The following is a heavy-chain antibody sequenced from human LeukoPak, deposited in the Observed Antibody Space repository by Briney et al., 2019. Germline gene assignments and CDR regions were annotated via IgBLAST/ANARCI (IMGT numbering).Heavy chain of an antibody. Sequence: GASVKVSCKTLGYTFITSSIYWVRQAPGQRLEWLGWITVASGNTRYSENLQGRVTLTRDTSANTAYMELNNLKFEDTAVYYCVGGSLGYWGQGTLVTVSP. CDR3: VGGSLGY. J-gene: IGHJ4*02. V-gene: IGHV1-3*01. CDR1: GYTFITSS. CDR2: ITVASGNT.